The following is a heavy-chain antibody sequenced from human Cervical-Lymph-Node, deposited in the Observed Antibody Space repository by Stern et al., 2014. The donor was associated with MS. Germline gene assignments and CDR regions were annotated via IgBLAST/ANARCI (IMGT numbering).Heavy chain of an antibody. CDR1: GHTFTYRY. D-gene: IGHD3-22*01. J-gene: IGHJ4*02. V-gene: IGHV1-45*02. Sequence: QVQLVQYGAEVRKTGSSVKVSCKASGHTFTYRYLHWVRQAPGQAPEWMGWITPFNGNTNYAQKFQDRVTITRDTSMNTAYMELSSLRSEDTAMYYCASLFDSSGYFDYSWGQGTLVTVSS. CDR3: ASLFDSSGYFDYS. CDR2: ITPFNGNT.